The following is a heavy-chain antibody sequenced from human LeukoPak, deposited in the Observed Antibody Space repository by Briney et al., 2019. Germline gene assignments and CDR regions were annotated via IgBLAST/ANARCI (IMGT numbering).Heavy chain of an antibody. CDR2: IYHSGST. CDR3: AGVGGNSESDYYYDSSGIRAFDI. CDR1: GGSISSGGYY. Sequence: SETLSLTCTVSGGSISSGGYYWSWIRQHPGKGLEWIGYIYHSGSTYYNPSLKSRVTISVDRSKNQFSLKLSSVTAADTAVYYCAGVGGNSESDYYYDSSGIRAFDIWGQGTMVTVSS. V-gene: IGHV4-30-2*01. J-gene: IGHJ3*02. D-gene: IGHD3-22*01.